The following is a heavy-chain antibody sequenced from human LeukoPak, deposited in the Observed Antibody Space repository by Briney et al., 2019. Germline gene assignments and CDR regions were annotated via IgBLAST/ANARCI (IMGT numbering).Heavy chain of an antibody. CDR2: IYYSRST. Sequence: PSETLSLTCTVSGGSISSYYWSWIRQPQEKGLEWIGYIYYSRSTNYNPSLKSRVTISVDTSKNQFSLKLSSVTAADTAVYYCASILAAQDHWGQGTLVTVSS. V-gene: IGHV4-59*01. CDR1: GGSISSYY. CDR3: ASILAAQDH. J-gene: IGHJ4*02. D-gene: IGHD6-6*01.